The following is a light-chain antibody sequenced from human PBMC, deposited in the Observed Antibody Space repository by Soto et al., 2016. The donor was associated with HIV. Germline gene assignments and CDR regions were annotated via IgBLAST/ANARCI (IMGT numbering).Light chain of an antibody. V-gene: IGKV2D-29*01. J-gene: IGKJ4*01. CDR1: RSLLHTDGKTY. Sequence: DIVMTQTPPILSVTPGQPASISCKSSRSLLHTDGKTYLYWYLQRPGQPPQLLIYEVSNRFSGVSERFNGSGSGTDFTLKISRVEAGDVGVYFCMQSIYLPLTFGGGTKLDIK. CDR2: EVS. CDR3: MQSIYLPLT.